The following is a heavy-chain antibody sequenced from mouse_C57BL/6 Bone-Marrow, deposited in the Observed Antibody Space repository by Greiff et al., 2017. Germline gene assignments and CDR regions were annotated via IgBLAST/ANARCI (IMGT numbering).Heavy chain of an antibody. Sequence: QVQLPQSGPEPVKPGASVKISCKASGYSLTSYHIHWVKQRPGQGLEWIGWIYPGSGNTTYNEKFKGKATLTADTSSSTAYMQLSSLTSEDSAVDYCAGSPRFYYGMDYWGQGTSVTVSA. V-gene: IGHV1-66*01. J-gene: IGHJ4*01. CDR3: AGSPRFYYGMDY. CDR1: GYSLTSYH. D-gene: IGHD6-2*01. CDR2: IYPGSGNT.